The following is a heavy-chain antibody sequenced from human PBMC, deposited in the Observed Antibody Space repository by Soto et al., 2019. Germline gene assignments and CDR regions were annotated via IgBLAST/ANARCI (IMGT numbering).Heavy chain of an antibody. V-gene: IGHV4-30-2*01. Sequence: PSETLSLTCAVSGGSISSGGYSWSWIRQPPGKGLEWIGYIYHSGSTYYNPSLKSRVTISVDRSKNQFSLKLSSVTAADTAVYYCARSMPDYGEFDYWGQGTLVTVSS. J-gene: IGHJ4*02. CDR2: IYHSGST. D-gene: IGHD4-17*01. CDR1: GGSISSGGYS. CDR3: ARSMPDYGEFDY.